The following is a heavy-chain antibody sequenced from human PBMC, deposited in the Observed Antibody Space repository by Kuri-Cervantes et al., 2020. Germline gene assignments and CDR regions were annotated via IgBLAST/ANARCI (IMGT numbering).Heavy chain of an antibody. CDR2: ISYDGSNK. CDR3: ARDLVYGSGSLDH. D-gene: IGHD3-10*01. CDR1: GFTFSSYA. V-gene: IGHV3-30-3*01. Sequence: GGSLRLSCAASGFTFSSYAMHWVRQAPGKGLEWVAVISYDGSNKYYADSVKGRFTISRDNSKNTVYLQMNSLRAEDTAVYYCARDLVYGSGSLDHWGQGTLVTVSS. J-gene: IGHJ4*02.